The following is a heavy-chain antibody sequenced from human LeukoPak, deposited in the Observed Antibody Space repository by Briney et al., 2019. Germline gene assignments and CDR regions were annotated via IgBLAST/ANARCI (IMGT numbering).Heavy chain of an antibody. CDR2: IKQDGSEK. J-gene: IGHJ3*02. CDR1: GFTFSSYA. D-gene: IGHD5-18*01. Sequence: GGTLRLSCAASGFTFSSYAMSWVRQAPGKGLEWVADIKQDGSEKYYVDSVKGRFTISRDNAKNSLYLQMNSLRAEDTAVYYCARVIQDAFDIWGQGTMVTVSS. CDR3: ARVIQDAFDI. V-gene: IGHV3-7*04.